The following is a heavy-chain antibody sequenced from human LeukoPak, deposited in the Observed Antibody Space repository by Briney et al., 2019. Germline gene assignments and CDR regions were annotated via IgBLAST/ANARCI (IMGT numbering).Heavy chain of an antibody. Sequence: SETLSLTCIVSGGSISRDYWSWIRQTPEKGLEWIGYSSYSGSTSYNPSLRSRVTMSVDTSRNQFSLNLTSVSAADTAVYFCARTGSGWSSNFDLCGQGTLVTVSS. D-gene: IGHD6-19*01. J-gene: IGHJ4*02. CDR3: ARTGSGWSSNFDL. CDR2: SSYSGST. V-gene: IGHV4-59*13. CDR1: GGSISRDY.